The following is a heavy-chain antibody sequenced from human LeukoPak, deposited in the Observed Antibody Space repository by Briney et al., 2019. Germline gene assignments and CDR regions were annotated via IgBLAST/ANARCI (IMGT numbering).Heavy chain of an antibody. Sequence: SQTLSLTCAISGDSVSSNSAAWNWIRQPPSRGLEWLGRTYYRSKWYNDYAVSVKSRITINPDTSKNQFSLQLNSVTPEDTAVYYCARDLYSSSWYGVFREVVWFDPWGQGTLVTVSS. J-gene: IGHJ5*02. V-gene: IGHV6-1*01. CDR1: GDSVSSNSAA. CDR2: TYYRSKWYN. D-gene: IGHD6-13*01. CDR3: ARDLYSSSWYGVFREVVWFDP.